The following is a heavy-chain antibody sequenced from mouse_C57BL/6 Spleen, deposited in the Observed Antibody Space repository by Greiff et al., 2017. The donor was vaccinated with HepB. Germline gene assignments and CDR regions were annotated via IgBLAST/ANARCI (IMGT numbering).Heavy chain of an antibody. J-gene: IGHJ1*03. CDR2: IHPNSGST. CDR3: ARGNTTLRYFDV. V-gene: IGHV1-64*01. CDR1: GYTFTSYW. D-gene: IGHD1-1*01. Sequence: VQLQQPGAELVKPGASVKLSCKASGYTFTSYWMHWVKQRPGQGLEWIGMIHPNSGSTNYNEKFKSKATLTVDKSSSQAYMHLSSLTSEDSAVYYCARGNTTLRYFDVWGTGTTVTVSS.